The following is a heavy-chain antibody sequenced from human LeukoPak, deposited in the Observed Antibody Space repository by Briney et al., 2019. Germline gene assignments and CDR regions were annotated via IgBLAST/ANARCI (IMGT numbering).Heavy chain of an antibody. CDR3: ASIPYYDFCSGYYAPSYFDY. V-gene: IGHV4-30-4*08. CDR1: GGSISSGDYY. Sequence: SETLSLSCTVSGGSISSGDYYWSWIRQPPGKGLKWIAYTYYSGSTYYNPSLKSRVTISVDTSKNQFSLKLSSVTAADTAVYYCASIPYYDFCSGYYAPSYFDYWGQGTLVTVSS. D-gene: IGHD3-3*01. J-gene: IGHJ4*02. CDR2: TYYSGST.